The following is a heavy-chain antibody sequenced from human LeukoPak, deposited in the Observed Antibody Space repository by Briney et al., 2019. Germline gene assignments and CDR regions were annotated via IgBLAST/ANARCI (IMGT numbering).Heavy chain of an antibody. V-gene: IGHV1-46*01. J-gene: IGHJ4*02. CDR1: GYTFTSYY. D-gene: IGHD3-16*02. CDR3: ARVRLGELSLLY. Sequence: ASVKVSCKASGYTFTSYYMHWVRQAPGQGLEWMGIINPSGGSTSYAQKFQGRVTMTRNTSISTAYMELSSLRSEDTAVYYCARVRLGELSLLYWGQGTLVTVSS. CDR2: INPSGGST.